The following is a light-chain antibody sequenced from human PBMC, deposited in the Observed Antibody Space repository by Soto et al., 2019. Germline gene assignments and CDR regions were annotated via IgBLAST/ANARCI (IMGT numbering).Light chain of an antibody. J-gene: IGKJ4*01. V-gene: IGKV3D-15*01. CDR2: DVF. Sequence: EVVLTQSPGTLSLSPGARVTLSCRASQSVRSYLAWYQQKPGQAPRLLIYDVFTRATGIPARFSGSGSETEFTLTISSLQSEDVAVYYCQQCDNWPLTFGGGTKVDIK. CDR3: QQCDNWPLT. CDR1: QSVRSY.